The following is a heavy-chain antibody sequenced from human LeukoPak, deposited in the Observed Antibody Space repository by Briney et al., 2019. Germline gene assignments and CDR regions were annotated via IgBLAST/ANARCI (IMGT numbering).Heavy chain of an antibody. J-gene: IGHJ4*02. CDR1: GGSISSGSYY. CDR3: ARAQPNDFWSGYIDY. D-gene: IGHD3-3*01. Sequence: SETLSLTCTVSGGSISSGSYYWRWIRQPAGKGLEWIGRIYTSGSTNYNPSLKSRVTISVDTSKNQFSLKLSSVTAADTAVYYCARAQPNDFWSGYIDYWGQGTLVTVSS. V-gene: IGHV4-61*02. CDR2: IYTSGST.